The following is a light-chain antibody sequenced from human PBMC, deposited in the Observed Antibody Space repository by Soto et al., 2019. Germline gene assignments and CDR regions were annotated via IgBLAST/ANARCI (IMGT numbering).Light chain of an antibody. CDR1: QIVTNSY. CDR3: QQYGNSPRT. J-gene: IGKJ2*01. V-gene: IGKV3-20*01. CDR2: GAS. Sequence: EIVLTQSPGTLSLSPGERATLSCRASQIVTNSYLAWYQQKPGQAPRLLLYGASSRATCIPDRFSGSGSGTDFTLTISRLEPEDFAVYYCQQYGNSPRTFGQGTKLVIK.